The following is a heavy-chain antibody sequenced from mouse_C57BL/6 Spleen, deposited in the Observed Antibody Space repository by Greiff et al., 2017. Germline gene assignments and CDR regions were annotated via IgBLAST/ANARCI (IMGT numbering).Heavy chain of an antibody. CDR3: ARSYGNYLYYFDY. J-gene: IGHJ2*01. D-gene: IGHD2-1*01. CDR2: IDPSDSET. V-gene: IGHV1-52*01. Sequence: QVQLQQPGAELVRPGSSVKLSCKASGYTFTSYWMHWVKQRPIQGLEWIGNIDPSDSETHYNQKFKDKATLTVDKSSSTAYMQLSSLTSEDSAVHYCARSYGNYLYYFDYWGQGTTLTVSS. CDR1: GYTFTSYW.